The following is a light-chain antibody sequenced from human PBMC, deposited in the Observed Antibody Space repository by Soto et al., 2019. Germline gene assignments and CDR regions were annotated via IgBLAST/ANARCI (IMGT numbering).Light chain of an antibody. J-gene: IGKJ1*01. CDR3: QQYGGSPRT. CDR1: ESVSSNY. CDR2: GAS. V-gene: IGKV3-20*01. Sequence: EIVLTQSPGTLSLSPGERATLSCRASESVSSNYLAWYQQKPGQAPRLLIYGASTRATGVPDRFSGSGSGTDFPLSISRLEPEDFAVYYCQQYGGSPRTFGQGTKVEIK.